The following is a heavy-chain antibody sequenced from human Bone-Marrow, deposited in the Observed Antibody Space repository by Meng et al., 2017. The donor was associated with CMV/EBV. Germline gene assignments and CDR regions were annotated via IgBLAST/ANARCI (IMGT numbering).Heavy chain of an antibody. CDR2: IVYSGST. V-gene: IGHV4-39*01. CDR3: ARTKKALRTIFDY. J-gene: IGHJ4*02. CDR1: GGSSSSSTYY. Sequence: SGGSSSSSTYYWGWIRQPTGKGLEWIGNIVYSGSTFYTPSLTSRVTISVDTSKNQFSLKLSSVTAADTALYYCARTKKALRTIFDYWGQGTLVTVSS. D-gene: IGHD2-8*01.